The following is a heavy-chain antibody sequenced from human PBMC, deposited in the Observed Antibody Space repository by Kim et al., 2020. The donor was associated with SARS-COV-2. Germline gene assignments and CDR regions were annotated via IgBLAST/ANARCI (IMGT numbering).Heavy chain of an antibody. Sequence: ADSVEGPFTISRDHYKNTLSLQRNSLRAEDTAVYYCARGATGGSSGYLDYWGQGTLVTVSS. D-gene: IGHD3-22*01. V-gene: IGHV3-30*01. CDR3: ARGATGGSSGYLDY. J-gene: IGHJ4*02.